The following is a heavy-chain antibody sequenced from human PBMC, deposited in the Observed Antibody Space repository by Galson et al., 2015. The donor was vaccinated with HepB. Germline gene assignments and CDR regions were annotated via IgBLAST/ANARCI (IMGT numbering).Heavy chain of an antibody. D-gene: IGHD3-3*01. CDR1: GYTFTSYV. CDR2: ISAYNGNT. Sequence: SVKVSCKASGYTFTSYVISWVRQAPGQGLEWMGWISAYNGNTNYAQNLQGRVTMTTDTSTSTVYMELRSLRSDDTAVYYCARGPYDFWSGYYNYWGQGTLVTVSS. J-gene: IGHJ4*02. CDR3: ARGPYDFWSGYYNY. V-gene: IGHV1-18*01.